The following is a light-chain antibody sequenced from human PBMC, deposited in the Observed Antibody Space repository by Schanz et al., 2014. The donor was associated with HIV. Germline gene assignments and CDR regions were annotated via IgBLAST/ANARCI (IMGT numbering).Light chain of an antibody. V-gene: IGKV3-20*01. Sequence: EIVLTQSPGTLSLSPGERATLSCRASQSVSSSYLAWYQQKPGQAPRLLMYDASSRAAGIPDRFTGSGSGTDFTLTISRLEPEDFAVYYCQQYGSSPMHTFGQGTKLEIK. CDR3: QQYGSSPMHT. J-gene: IGKJ2*01. CDR2: DAS. CDR1: QSVSSSY.